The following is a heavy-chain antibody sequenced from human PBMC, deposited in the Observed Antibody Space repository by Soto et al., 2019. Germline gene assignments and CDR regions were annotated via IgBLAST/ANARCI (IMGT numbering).Heavy chain of an antibody. V-gene: IGHV4-39*01. CDR3: ARPCSGGSCYGDY. CDR2: IYYSGST. Sequence: QLQLQESGPGLVKPSETLSLTCTVSGGSISSSSYYWGWIRQPPGKGLEWIGSIYYSGSTYYNPSLKSRVTISVDTSKNQFSLKLSSVTAADTAVYYCARPCSGGSCYGDYWGQGTLVTVSS. CDR1: GGSISSSSYY. D-gene: IGHD2-15*01. J-gene: IGHJ4*02.